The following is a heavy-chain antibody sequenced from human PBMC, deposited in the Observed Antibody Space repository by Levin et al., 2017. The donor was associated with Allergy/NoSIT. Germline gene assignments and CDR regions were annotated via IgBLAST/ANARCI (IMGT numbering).Heavy chain of an antibody. J-gene: IGHJ6*02. D-gene: IGHD1-26*01. CDR2: IKQDGSEK. V-gene: IGHV3-7*01. CDR1: GFTFSNYG. Sequence: GGSLRLSCAASGFTFSNYGMSWVRQAPGKGLEWVANIKQDGSEKYYVDSVKGRFTISRDNAKNSLYVQMNSLRAEDTAVYYCARAVRSGSYPYYYYAMDVWGQGTTVTVSS. CDR3: ARAVRSGSYPYYYYAMDV.